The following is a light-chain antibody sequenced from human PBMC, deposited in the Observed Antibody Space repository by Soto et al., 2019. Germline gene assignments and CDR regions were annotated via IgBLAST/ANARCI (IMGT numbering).Light chain of an antibody. V-gene: IGKV1-39*01. CDR1: QSISSY. J-gene: IGKJ4*01. Sequence: DIQMTQSPSSLSASVGDRVTITCRASQSISSYLNWYQQKPGKAPKLLIYAASSLQSGVPSRFSGSGSGTDFTLTISSLQPEDFATYYCQQSYSTPITVGGGTKVEIK. CDR3: QQSYSTPIT. CDR2: AAS.